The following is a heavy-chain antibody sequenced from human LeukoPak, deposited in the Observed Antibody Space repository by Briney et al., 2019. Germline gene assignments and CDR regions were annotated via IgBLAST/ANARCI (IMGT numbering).Heavy chain of an antibody. V-gene: IGHV4-59*01. Sequence: SETLSLTCTVSGGSISNFYWTWIRQPPGKGLEWIGYFYSTGSTTYNPSLESRVTISLDTSKNQFSLKLRFVTAADTAVYYCARGRRDYSFGSNGLDVWGRGTTVTVSS. CDR2: FYSTGST. CDR1: GGSISNFY. J-gene: IGHJ6*01. CDR3: ARGRRDYSFGSNGLDV. D-gene: IGHD5-18*01.